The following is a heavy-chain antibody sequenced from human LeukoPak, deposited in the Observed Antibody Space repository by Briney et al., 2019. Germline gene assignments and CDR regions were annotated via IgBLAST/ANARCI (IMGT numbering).Heavy chain of an antibody. J-gene: IGHJ4*02. CDR1: GGSISSSSYY. D-gene: IGHD5-12*01. V-gene: IGHV4-39*01. CDR2: IYYSGST. Sequence: SETQSLTCTVSGGSISSSSYYWGWIRQPPGKGLEWIGSIYYSGSTYYNPSLKSRVTISVDTSKNQFSLKLSSVTAADTAVYYCASQGGYSGYDPAHFDYWGQGTLVTVSS. CDR3: ASQGGYSGYDPAHFDY.